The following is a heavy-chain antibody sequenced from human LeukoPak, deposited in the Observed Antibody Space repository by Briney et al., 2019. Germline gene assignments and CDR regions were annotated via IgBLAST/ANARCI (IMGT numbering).Heavy chain of an antibody. CDR1: GGSISSYY. J-gene: IGHJ5*02. D-gene: IGHD6-13*01. V-gene: IGHV4-59*01. Sequence: SETLSLTYTVSGGSISSYYWSWIRQPPGKGLEWIGYIYYSGSTNYNPSLKSRVTISVDTSKNQFSLKLSSVTAADTAVYYCARVHSSWYVNWFDPWGQGTLVTVSS. CDR2: IYYSGST. CDR3: ARVHSSWYVNWFDP.